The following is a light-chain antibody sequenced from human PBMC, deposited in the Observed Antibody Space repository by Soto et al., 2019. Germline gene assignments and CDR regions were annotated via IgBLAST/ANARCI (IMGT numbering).Light chain of an antibody. J-gene: IGLJ1*01. CDR3: CSYAAFGV. V-gene: IGLV2-23*01. CDR2: EGS. Sequence: QSALTQPASVSGSPGQSITISCTGTSSDVGSYNLVSWYQQHPGKAPKLMIYEGSKRPSGVSNRFSGSKSGNTASLTISGLQAEDEADYYCCSYAAFGVFGIGTKLTVL. CDR1: SSDVGSYNL.